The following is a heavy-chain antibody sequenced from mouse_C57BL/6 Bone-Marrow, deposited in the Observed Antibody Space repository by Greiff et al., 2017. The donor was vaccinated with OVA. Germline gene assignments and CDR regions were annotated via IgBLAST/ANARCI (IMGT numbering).Heavy chain of an antibody. J-gene: IGHJ2*01. CDR3: ARSHYYDYDGVFDY. Sequence: VQLQQSGPELVKPGASVKISSKASGYSFTSYYIHWVKQRPGQGLEWIGWIYPGSGNTKYNEKFKGKATLTADTSSSTAYMQLSSLTSEDSAVYYCARSHYYDYDGVFDYWGQGTTLTVSS. V-gene: IGHV1-66*01. D-gene: IGHD2-4*01. CDR1: GYSFTSYY. CDR2: IYPGSGNT.